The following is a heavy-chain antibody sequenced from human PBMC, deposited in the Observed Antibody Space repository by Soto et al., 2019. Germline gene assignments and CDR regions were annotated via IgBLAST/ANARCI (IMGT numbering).Heavy chain of an antibody. J-gene: IGHJ4*02. CDR2: IIPILGIA. Sequence: QVQLVQSGAEVKKPGSSVKVSCKASGGTFSSYTISWVRQAPGQGLEWMGRIIPILGIANYAQKFQGRVTITADKSTSTAYLELSGLRSEDTAVYYCATLLKHDYGDYNRFDYWGQGTLVTVSS. V-gene: IGHV1-69*02. CDR1: GGTFSSYT. CDR3: ATLLKHDYGDYNRFDY. D-gene: IGHD4-17*01.